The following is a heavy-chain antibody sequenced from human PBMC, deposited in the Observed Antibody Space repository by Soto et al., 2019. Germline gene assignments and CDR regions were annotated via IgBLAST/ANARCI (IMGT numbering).Heavy chain of an antibody. CDR1: EGRFVNYG. D-gene: IGHD3-3*01. J-gene: IGHJ3*02. Sequence: PGEPKRNCCQGAEGRFVNYGSRLVRQMPGKGLEWMGRIDPSDSYTNYSPSFQGHVTISADKSISTAYLQWSSLKASDTAMYYCARDSDFWGAFDIWGQGTMVTVSS. CDR3: ARDSDFWGAFDI. V-gene: IGHV5-10-1*01. CDR2: IDPSDSYT.